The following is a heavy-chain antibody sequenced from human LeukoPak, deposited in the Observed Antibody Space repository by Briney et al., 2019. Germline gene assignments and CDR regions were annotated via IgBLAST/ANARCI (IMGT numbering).Heavy chain of an antibody. Sequence: GGSLRLSCAASGFTFSSYAMSWVRQAPGRGLEWVSAISGSGGSTYYADSVRGRFTISRDNSKNTLYLQMNSLRAEDTAVYYCAKATVLYYFDYWGQGTLVTVSS. D-gene: IGHD4-17*01. CDR2: ISGSGGST. CDR3: AKATVLYYFDY. V-gene: IGHV3-23*01. CDR1: GFTFSSYA. J-gene: IGHJ4*02.